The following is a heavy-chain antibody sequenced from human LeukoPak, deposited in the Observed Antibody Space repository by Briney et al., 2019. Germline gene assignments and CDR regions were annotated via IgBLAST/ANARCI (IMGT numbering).Heavy chain of an antibody. Sequence: KLSETLSLTCTVSGGSISSSGYYWGWIRQPPRKGLEWIGSIYYSGSTYYNPSLKSRVTISLDTSKKQFSLKLTAVTAADTAVYYCARQPTAPKYYFDYWGQGTLVTVSS. CDR3: ARQPTAPKYYFDY. CDR2: IYYSGST. V-gene: IGHV4-39*01. J-gene: IGHJ4*02. CDR1: GGSISSSGYY.